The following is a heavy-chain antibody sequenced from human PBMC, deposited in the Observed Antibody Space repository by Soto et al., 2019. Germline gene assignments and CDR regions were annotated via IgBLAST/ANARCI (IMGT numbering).Heavy chain of an antibody. J-gene: IGHJ4*02. CDR2: IWYDGSNK. D-gene: IGHD3-16*02. CDR3: ARDNGRLRLGELSALDY. CDR1: GFTFSSYG. Sequence: QVQLVESGGGVVQPGRSLRLSCAASGFTFSSYGLHWVRQAPGKGLEWVAVIWYDGSNKYYADSVKGRFTISRDNSKNAVYLQMNSLRAEDTAVYYCARDNGRLRLGELSALDYWGQGTLVTVSP. V-gene: IGHV3-33*01.